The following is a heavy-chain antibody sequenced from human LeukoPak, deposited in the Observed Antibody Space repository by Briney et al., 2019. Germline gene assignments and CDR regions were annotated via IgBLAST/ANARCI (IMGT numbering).Heavy chain of an antibody. J-gene: IGHJ2*01. CDR3: ARGTDYCSSTSCPYWYFDL. V-gene: IGHV4-30-2*01. D-gene: IGHD2-2*01. CDR1: GGSISSGGYS. CDR2: IYHSGST. Sequence: SETLSLTCAVSGGSISSGGYSWSWIRQPPGKGLEWIGYIYHSGSTYYNPSLKSRVTISVDRSKNQFSLKLSSVTAADTAVYYCARGTDYCSSTSCPYWYFDLWGRGTLVTVSS.